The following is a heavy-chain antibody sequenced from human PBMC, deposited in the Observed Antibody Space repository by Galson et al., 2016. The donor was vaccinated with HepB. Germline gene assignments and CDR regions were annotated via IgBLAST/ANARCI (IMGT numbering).Heavy chain of an antibody. J-gene: IGHJ4*02. Sequence: SLRLSCAASGFSFSGSGTHWVRQAPGKGLEWVAVIWYDGSNKYYADSVKGRFTISRDNSRNTLFLQMNSLRVEDTAVYYCARGPSGLGYWGQGTLVTVSS. D-gene: IGHD6-19*01. CDR1: GFSFSGSG. CDR2: IWYDGSNK. V-gene: IGHV3-33*01. CDR3: ARGPSGLGY.